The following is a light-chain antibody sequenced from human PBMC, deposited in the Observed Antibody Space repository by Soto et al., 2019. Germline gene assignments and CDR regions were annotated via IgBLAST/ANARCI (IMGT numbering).Light chain of an antibody. J-gene: IGLJ1*01. CDR3: GTWDNSLSAYV. V-gene: IGLV1-51*02. CDR2: ENN. CDR1: SSNIGNNY. Sequence: QSVLTQPPSVSAAPGQKVPISCSGSSSNIGNNYVSWYQQLPGTAPKLLIFENNKRPSGIPDRFSGSKSGTSATLGITGLQTGDEADYYCGTWDNSLSAYVFGTGTKLTVL.